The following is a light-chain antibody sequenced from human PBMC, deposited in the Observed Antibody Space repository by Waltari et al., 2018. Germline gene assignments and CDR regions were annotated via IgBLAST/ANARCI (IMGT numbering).Light chain of an antibody. J-gene: IGLJ7*01. CDR1: SGSIGSNY. CDR3: QSYDSNNHVV. Sequence: NFMLTQPHSVSESPGKTVTISCTRNSGSIGSNYVQWYQQRPGSAPISVIYGNNQSPSGVPDRFSGSIDSSSNSASLTISGLKTEDEGDYFCQSYDSNNHVVFGGGTHLTVL. V-gene: IGLV6-57*04. CDR2: GNN.